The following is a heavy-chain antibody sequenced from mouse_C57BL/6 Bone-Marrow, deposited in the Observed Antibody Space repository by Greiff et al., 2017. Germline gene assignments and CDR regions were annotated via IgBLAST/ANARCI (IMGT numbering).Heavy chain of an antibody. J-gene: IGHJ4*01. V-gene: IGHV1-81*01. CDR2: IYPRSGNT. D-gene: IGHD1-1*01. CDR3: AREGYYGNDAMDY. CDR1: GYTFTSYG. Sequence: VQLQQSGAELARPGASVKLSCTASGYTFTSYGISWVKQRPGQGLEWIGEIYPRSGNTYYNEKFKGKVTLSADKSSSTAYMELRSLTSEDAAVYFGAREGYYGNDAMDYWGQGTSVTVSS.